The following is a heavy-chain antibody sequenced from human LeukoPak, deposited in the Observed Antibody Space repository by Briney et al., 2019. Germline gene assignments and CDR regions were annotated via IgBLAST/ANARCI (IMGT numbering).Heavy chain of an antibody. J-gene: IGHJ4*02. Sequence: AETLSLTCTVSGGSISDYYWSWIRQPPGKGLEWIGYIYRTGSASYNPSLMSRVTISIDASKNQFSLRLRSVTDADTAIYYCARGDYGDSDYWGQGILVTVSS. D-gene: IGHD4-17*01. V-gene: IGHV4-59*01. CDR1: GGSISDYY. CDR2: IYRTGSA. CDR3: ARGDYGDSDY.